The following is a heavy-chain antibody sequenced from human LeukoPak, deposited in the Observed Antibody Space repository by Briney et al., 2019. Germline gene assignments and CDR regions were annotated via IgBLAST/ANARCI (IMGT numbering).Heavy chain of an antibody. V-gene: IGHV4-4*07. CDR3: ARLGPHSYGDYYGMDV. CDR2: IYTSGST. CDR1: GGSISSYY. D-gene: IGHD5-18*01. J-gene: IGHJ6*02. Sequence: SETLSLTCTVSGGSISSYYWSWIRQPAGKGLEWIGRIYTSGSTNYNLSLKSRVTISVDTSKNQFSLNLSSVTAADTAVYYCARLGPHSYGDYYGMDVWGQGTTVTVSS.